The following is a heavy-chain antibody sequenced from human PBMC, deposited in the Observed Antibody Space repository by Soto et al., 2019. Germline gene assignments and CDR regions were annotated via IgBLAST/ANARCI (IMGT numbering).Heavy chain of an antibody. Sequence: GGSLRLSCAASGFTFDDYAMHWVRQAPGKGLEWVSGISWNSGSIGYADSVKGRFTISRDNAKNSLYLQMNSLRAEDTALYYCAKGRYSGYVKGRLTVNVAFDIWGQGTMVTVSS. V-gene: IGHV3-9*01. J-gene: IGHJ3*02. CDR2: ISWNSGSI. D-gene: IGHD5-12*01. CDR1: GFTFDDYA. CDR3: AKGRYSGYVKGRLTVNVAFDI.